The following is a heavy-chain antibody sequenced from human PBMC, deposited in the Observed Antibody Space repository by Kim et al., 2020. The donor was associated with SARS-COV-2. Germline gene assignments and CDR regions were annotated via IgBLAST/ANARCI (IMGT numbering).Heavy chain of an antibody. J-gene: IGHJ5*02. V-gene: IGHV4-39*07. CDR2: IYYSGST. CDR1: GGSISSSSYY. CDR3: ARDFGLLRFFDP. D-gene: IGHD3-3*01. Sequence: SETLSLTCTVSGGSISSSSYYWGWIRQPPGKGLEWIGSIYYSGSTYYNPSLKSRVTISVDTSKNQFSLKLSSVTAADTAVYYCARDFGLLRFFDPWGQGTLVTVSS.